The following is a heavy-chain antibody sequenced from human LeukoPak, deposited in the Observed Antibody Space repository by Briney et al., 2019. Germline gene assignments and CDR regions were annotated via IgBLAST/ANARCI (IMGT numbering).Heavy chain of an antibody. V-gene: IGHV4-39*01. CDR3: YLSRLVLFSMTAMTTGDY. Sequence: PSETLSLTCTVSGGSLSSTSSYWGWSRQPPGKGLEWIGSVSYSGTTYYNPSLKSRLSISVDTSKNQFTLKLSSVTAADTAVYYCYLSRLVLFSMTAMTTGDYWGQGTLITVSS. CDR2: VSYSGTT. D-gene: IGHD5-18*01. CDR1: GGSLSSTSSY. J-gene: IGHJ4*02.